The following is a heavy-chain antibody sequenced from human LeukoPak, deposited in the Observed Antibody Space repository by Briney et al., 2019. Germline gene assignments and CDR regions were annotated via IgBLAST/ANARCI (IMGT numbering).Heavy chain of an antibody. CDR3: ATNYYDSSRAASDY. V-gene: IGHV3-23*01. CDR1: GITFSNYA. CDR2: ISGSGGSA. J-gene: IGHJ4*02. D-gene: IGHD3-22*01. Sequence: PGGSLRLSCAASGITFSNYAMNWVRRAPGKGLEGVSTISGSGGSAYYVDSVKGRFTISRDNSRNTLYLQMNSLRAEDTAVYYCATNYYDSSRAASDYWGQGTLVTVSS.